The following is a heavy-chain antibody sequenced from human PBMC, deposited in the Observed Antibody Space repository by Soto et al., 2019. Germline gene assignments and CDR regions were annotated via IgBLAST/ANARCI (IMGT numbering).Heavy chain of an antibody. CDR1: GFTFSSYG. Sequence: GGSLRLSCAASGFTFSSYGMHWVRQALGKGLEWVAVISYDGSKKYYADSVKGRFTISRDNSKNTLYLQMNSLRAEDTAVYYCEKVDYYALDVWGQGTTVTVSS. J-gene: IGHJ6*02. CDR2: ISYDGSKK. D-gene: IGHD3-10*01. V-gene: IGHV3-30*18. CDR3: EKVDYYALDV.